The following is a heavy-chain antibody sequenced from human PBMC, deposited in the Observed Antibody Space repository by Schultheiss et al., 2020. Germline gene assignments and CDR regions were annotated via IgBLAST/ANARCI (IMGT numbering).Heavy chain of an antibody. CDR1: GFTFSSYS. D-gene: IGHD3-10*01. V-gene: IGHV3-53*01. J-gene: IGHJ6*03. CDR2: IYSGGST. CDR3: ARDHALLYYMDV. Sequence: GGSLRLSCVASGFTFSSYSMNWVRQAPGKGLQWVSVIYSGGSTYYADSVKGRFTISRDNSKNTLYLQMNSLRAEDTAVYYCARDHALLYYMDVWGKGTTVTVSS.